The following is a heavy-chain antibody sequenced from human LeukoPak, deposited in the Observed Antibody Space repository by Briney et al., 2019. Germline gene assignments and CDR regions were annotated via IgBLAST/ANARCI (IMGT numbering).Heavy chain of an antibody. Sequence: KSSGTLSLTCGVPGGSIRVTNWWTWVRQPPGKGLEWIGEVNVLGNTNYNPSLESRVTISIDKTENHVSLKLTSVTAADTAVYYGAREGGPFRPLDYSGQGTLVTVSS. D-gene: IGHD2/OR15-2a*01. CDR3: AREGGPFRPLDY. V-gene: IGHV4-4*02. CDR2: VNVLGNT. CDR1: GGSIRVTNW. J-gene: IGHJ4*02.